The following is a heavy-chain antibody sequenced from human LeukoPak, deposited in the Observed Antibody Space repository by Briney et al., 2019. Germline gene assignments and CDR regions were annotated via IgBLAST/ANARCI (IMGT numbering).Heavy chain of an antibody. V-gene: IGHV3-43*02. CDR1: GFTFDEHA. J-gene: IGHJ4*02. D-gene: IGHD1-1*01. CDR3: AKRSGAPNNFDY. Sequence: GGSLRLSCATSGFTFDEHAMHWVRQVPERVLEWVSLISGDGANEYYADSVKGRFTISRDNSRNSLFLQMNSLRTEDTALYFCAKRSGAPNNFDYWGQGVLVTVSS. CDR2: ISGDGANE.